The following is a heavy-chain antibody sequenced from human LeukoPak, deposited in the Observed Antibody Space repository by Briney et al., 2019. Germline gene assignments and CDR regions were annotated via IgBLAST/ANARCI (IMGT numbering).Heavy chain of an antibody. CDR1: GGTFSSNE. CDR3: ARGLGYYYDSSGYYPLAY. Sequence: PVKVSCKASGGTFSSNEISCVRQAPGQGLECMGGTTPIFGTANYAQKFQGRVTMTTDESTGTAFLELSSLRSEDTAVYYCARGLGYYYDSSGYYPLAYWGQGTLVTVSS. V-gene: IGHV1-69*05. J-gene: IGHJ4*02. D-gene: IGHD3-22*01. CDR2: TTPIFGTA.